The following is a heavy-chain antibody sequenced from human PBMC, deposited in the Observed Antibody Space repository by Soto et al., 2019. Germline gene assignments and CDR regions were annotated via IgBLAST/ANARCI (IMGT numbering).Heavy chain of an antibody. V-gene: IGHV3-64*01. Sequence: EVQLVESGGGLVQPGGSLRLSCAASGFTFSSCAMHWVRQAPGKGLEYVSAISSNGGSTYYANSVKGRFTISRDNSKNTLYLQMGSLRAEDMAVYYCARDRGIRVKYYFDYWGQGTLVTVSS. D-gene: IGHD3-10*01. CDR2: ISSNGGST. CDR1: GFTFSSCA. CDR3: ARDRGIRVKYYFDY. J-gene: IGHJ4*02.